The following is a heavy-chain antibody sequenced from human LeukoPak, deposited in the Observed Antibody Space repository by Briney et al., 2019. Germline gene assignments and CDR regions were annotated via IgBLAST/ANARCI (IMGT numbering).Heavy chain of an antibody. D-gene: IGHD4-17*01. CDR2: IYYSGST. J-gene: IGHJ5*02. Sequence: SETLSLTCTVSGGSINSYYWSWIRQPPGKGLEWIGYIYYSGSTNYNPSLKSRVTISVDTSKNQFSLKLSSVTAADTAVYYCARDYGDYWFDPWGQGTLVTVSS. CDR1: GGSINSYY. V-gene: IGHV4-59*01. CDR3: ARDYGDYWFDP.